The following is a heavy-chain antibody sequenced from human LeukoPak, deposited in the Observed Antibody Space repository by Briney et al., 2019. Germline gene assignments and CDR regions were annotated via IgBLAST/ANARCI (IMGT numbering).Heavy chain of an antibody. CDR1: GGTFSSYA. D-gene: IGHD6-13*01. Sequence: SVKVSCKASGGTFSSYAISWVRQAPGQGLEWMGGIIPIFGTANYAQKFQGRVTITADKSTSTAYMELSSLRSEDTAVYYCARVILRPLYSSSAYYFDYWGQGTLVTVSS. V-gene: IGHV1-69*06. CDR2: IIPIFGTA. J-gene: IGHJ4*02. CDR3: ARVILRPLYSSSAYYFDY.